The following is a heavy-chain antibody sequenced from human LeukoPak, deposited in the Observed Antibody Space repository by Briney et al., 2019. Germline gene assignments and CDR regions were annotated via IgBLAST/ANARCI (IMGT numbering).Heavy chain of an antibody. V-gene: IGHV4-30-4*08. Sequence: PSQTLSLTCTVSGGSISSGDYYWSWIRQPPGKGLEWIGYIYYNGSTYYNPSLKSRVTISVDTSKNQFSLKLSSVTAADTAVYYCARTSLGGAWFDPWGQGTLVTVSS. CDR1: GGSISSGDYY. J-gene: IGHJ5*02. CDR2: IYYNGST. D-gene: IGHD3-10*01. CDR3: ARTSLGGAWFDP.